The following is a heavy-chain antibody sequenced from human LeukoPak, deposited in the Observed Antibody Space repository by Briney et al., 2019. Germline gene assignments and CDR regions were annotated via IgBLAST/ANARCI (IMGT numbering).Heavy chain of an antibody. CDR1: GFTFSTYS. CDR3: ARGGSTSSSSHFHH. V-gene: IGHV3-21*01. J-gene: IGHJ1*01. Sequence: PGGSLRLSCAASGFTFSTYSMNWVRQAPGKGLEWVSSISGSSSFIYYADSVKGRFTISRDNAKNSLYPQMNSLRAEDTAVYYCARGGSTSSSSHFHHWGQGTLVTVSS. CDR2: ISGSSSFI. D-gene: IGHD6-6*01.